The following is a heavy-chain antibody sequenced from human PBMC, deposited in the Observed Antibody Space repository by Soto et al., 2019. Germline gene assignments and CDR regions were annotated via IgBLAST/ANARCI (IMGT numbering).Heavy chain of an antibody. CDR3: ARLGDFDAFDI. Sequence: SETLSLTCTVSGGSISSYYWSWIRQPPGKGLEWIGYIYYSGSTNYNPSLKSRVTISVDTSKNQFSLKLSSVTAADTAVYYCARLGDFDAFDIWGQGTMVTVSS. V-gene: IGHV4-59*01. CDR2: IYYSGST. J-gene: IGHJ3*02. CDR1: GGSISSYY. D-gene: IGHD2-21*02.